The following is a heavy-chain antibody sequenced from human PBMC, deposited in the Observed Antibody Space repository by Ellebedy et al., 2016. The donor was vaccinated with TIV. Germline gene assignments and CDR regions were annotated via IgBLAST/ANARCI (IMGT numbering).Heavy chain of an antibody. CDR1: GFIFNSHG. D-gene: IGHD6-19*01. CDR3: TKEGAVAGAPAYLAYDY. CDR2: ISSHGMTT. J-gene: IGHJ4*02. V-gene: IGHV3-30*13. Sequence: GESLKISCAASGFIFNSHGMHSVRQAPGKGLEWVAVISSHGMTTYYADSVKGRFTISRDNSNNSLYLQMNSLRAEDTAVYFCTKEGAVAGAPAYLAYDYWGQGTLVTVSS.